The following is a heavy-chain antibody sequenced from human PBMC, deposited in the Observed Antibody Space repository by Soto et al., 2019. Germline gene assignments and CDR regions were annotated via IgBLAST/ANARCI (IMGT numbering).Heavy chain of an antibody. CDR3: AAGGGLPRYS. CDR2: IYHSGST. J-gene: IGHJ4*02. CDR1: GGSISSGGYS. D-gene: IGHD5-12*01. Sequence: QLQLQESGSGLVKPSQTLSLTCAVSGGSISSGGYSWSWIRQPPGKGLEWIGYIYHSGSTYYNPSLKSRVTLSGDRAKNQVSPKLSSVTAADTAVYYCAAGGGLPRYSWGQGTLVTVSS. V-gene: IGHV4-30-2*01.